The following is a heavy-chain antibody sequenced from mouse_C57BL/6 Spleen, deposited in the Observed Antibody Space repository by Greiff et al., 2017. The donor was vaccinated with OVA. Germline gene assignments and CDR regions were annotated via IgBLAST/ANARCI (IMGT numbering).Heavy chain of an antibody. Sequence: EVQLQQSGPELVKPGASVKMSCKASGYTFTDYNMHWVKQSHGKSLEWIGYINPNNGGTSYNQKFKGKATLTVNKSSSTAYMELRSLTSEDSAVYYCARGELGRGPGFAYWGQGTLVTVSA. CDR1: GYTFTDYN. J-gene: IGHJ3*01. CDR3: ARGELGRGPGFAY. V-gene: IGHV1-22*01. CDR2: INPNNGGT. D-gene: IGHD4-1*01.